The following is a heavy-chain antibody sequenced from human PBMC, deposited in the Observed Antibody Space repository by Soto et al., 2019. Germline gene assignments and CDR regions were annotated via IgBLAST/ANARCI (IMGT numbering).Heavy chain of an antibody. V-gene: IGHV6-1*01. D-gene: IGHD3-10*01. J-gene: IGHJ3*02. CDR1: GDRVSSNSAA. CDR2: TYYRSKWYN. Sequence: SQTLSLTCAISGDRVSSNSAAWNWIRQSPSRGLEWLGRTYYRSKWYNDYAVSVKSRITINPDTSKNQFSLQLNSVTPEDTAVYYCARDSYYGSGSSDAFDIWGQGTMVTVSS. CDR3: ARDSYYGSGSSDAFDI.